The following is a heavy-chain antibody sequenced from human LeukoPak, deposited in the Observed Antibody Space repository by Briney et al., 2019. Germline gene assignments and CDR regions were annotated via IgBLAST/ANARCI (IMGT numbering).Heavy chain of an antibody. CDR1: GFTFSNAW. D-gene: IGHD2-8*01. Sequence: GGSLRLSCAASGFTFSNAWMSWVRQAPGKGLEWVAVISYDGSNKYYADSVKGRFTISRDNAKNSLYLQMNSLRGADTALYYCAKAFRTNSNYYYGLDVWGQGTTVTVSS. J-gene: IGHJ6*02. V-gene: IGHV3-30*18. CDR3: AKAFRTNSNYYYGLDV. CDR2: ISYDGSNK.